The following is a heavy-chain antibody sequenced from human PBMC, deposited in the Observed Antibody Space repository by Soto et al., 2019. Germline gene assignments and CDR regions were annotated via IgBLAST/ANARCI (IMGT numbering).Heavy chain of an antibody. CDR1: EFTFSTYW. J-gene: IGHJ4*02. CDR2: INPDGSHT. Sequence: GGSLRLSCTASEFTFSTYWMHWVRQAPGKGLVWVSRINPDGSHTDHADSVKGRFTTSRDNAKNTLYLQLDSLRVEDTAIYFCAKDLSSLGWLALGAPFDSWGQGTLVTVSS. D-gene: IGHD3-22*01. V-gene: IGHV3-74*01. CDR3: AKDLSSLGWLALGAPFDS.